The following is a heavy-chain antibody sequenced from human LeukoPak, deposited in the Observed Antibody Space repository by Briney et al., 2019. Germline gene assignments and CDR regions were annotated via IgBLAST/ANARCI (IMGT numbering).Heavy chain of an antibody. Sequence: SQTLSLTCTVSGGSISSGGYYWRWLRQHPGKGLEWIGYIYYSGSTYYNPSLKSRVTISVDTSKNQFSLKLSSVTAADTAVYYCARGGRCSGGSCYSSPFDYWGQGTLVTVSS. CDR3: ARGGRCSGGSCYSSPFDY. J-gene: IGHJ4*02. CDR1: GGSISSGGYY. CDR2: IYYSGST. D-gene: IGHD2-15*01. V-gene: IGHV4-31*03.